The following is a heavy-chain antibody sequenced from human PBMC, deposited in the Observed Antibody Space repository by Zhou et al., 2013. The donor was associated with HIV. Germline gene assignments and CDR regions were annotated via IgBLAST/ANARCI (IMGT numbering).Heavy chain of an antibody. CDR3: NRGMQGWVNDAFDI. V-gene: IGHV1-46*03. Sequence: QVQLVQSGAEVKKPGASVKVSCKASGYIFTSYGISWVRQAPGQGLEWMGLINPGIGSTYYAEKFQGRVTMTRDTSTSTVNMQLGTLTSEDTAVYYCNRGMQGWVNDAFDIWGQGTMVTVSS. J-gene: IGHJ3*02. D-gene: IGHD2-21*01. CDR1: GYIFTSYG. CDR2: INPGIGST.